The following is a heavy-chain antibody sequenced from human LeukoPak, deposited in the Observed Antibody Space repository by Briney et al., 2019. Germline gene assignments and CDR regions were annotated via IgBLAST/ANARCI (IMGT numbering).Heavy chain of an antibody. V-gene: IGHV1-46*01. CDR2: INPSGGST. Sequence: ASVKVSCKVSGYSITELSTHWVRQAPGKGLEWMGIINPSGGSTSYAQKFQGRVTMTRDMSTSTVYMELSSLRSEDTAVYYCARASSFIIPFSGWFDPWGQGTLVTVSS. D-gene: IGHD3-3*01. CDR1: GYSITELS. J-gene: IGHJ5*02. CDR3: ARASSFIIPFSGWFDP.